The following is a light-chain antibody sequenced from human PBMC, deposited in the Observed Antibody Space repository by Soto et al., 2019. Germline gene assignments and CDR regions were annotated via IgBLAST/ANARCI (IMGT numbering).Light chain of an antibody. CDR3: SSYAGSSNV. CDR2: EVN. CDR1: SSDVGGYNY. J-gene: IGLJ1*01. V-gene: IGLV2-8*01. Sequence: SALTQPPPASGTPRQSVAISCTGTSSDVGGYNYVSWYQQHPGKAPKLMIYEVNKRPSGVPDRFSGSKSGNTASLTVSGLQAEDEADYYCSSYAGSSNVFGTGTKVT.